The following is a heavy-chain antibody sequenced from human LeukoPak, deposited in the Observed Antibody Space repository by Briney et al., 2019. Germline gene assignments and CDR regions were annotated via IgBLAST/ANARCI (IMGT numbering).Heavy chain of an antibody. CDR1: GFTFSRYT. CDR2: ISGSSTYI. Sequence: GGSLRLSCAASGFTFSRYTMNWVRQAPGKGLEWVSSISGSSTYIYYADSVRGRFTISRDNTKNSLFLQMNSLRAEDTAVYYCARGNYDGKGYWGQGTLVTVSS. CDR3: ARGNYDGKGY. D-gene: IGHD3-16*01. V-gene: IGHV3-21*01. J-gene: IGHJ4*02.